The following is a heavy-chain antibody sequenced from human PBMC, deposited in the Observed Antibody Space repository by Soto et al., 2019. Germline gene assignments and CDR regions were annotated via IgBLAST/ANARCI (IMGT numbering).Heavy chain of an antibody. J-gene: IGHJ5*02. CDR3: ARDGHYYDSGWFDP. D-gene: IGHD3-22*01. CDR2: IYTSGST. CDR1: GGSISSYY. Sequence: NPSETLSLTCTVSGGSISSYYWSWIRQPAGKGLEWIGRIYTSGSTNYNPSLKSRVTMSVDTSKNQFSLKLSSVTAADTAVYYCARDGHYYDSGWFDPWGQGTLVTVSS. V-gene: IGHV4-4*07.